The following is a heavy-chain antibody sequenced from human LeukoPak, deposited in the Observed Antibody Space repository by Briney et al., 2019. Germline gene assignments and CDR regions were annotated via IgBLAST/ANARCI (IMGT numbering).Heavy chain of an antibody. CDR2: ISYDGSNK. V-gene: IGHV3-30*03. Sequence: GRSLRLSCAASGFTFSSYGMHWVRQAPGKGLEWVAVISYDGSNKYYADSVKGRFTISRDNSKNTLYLQMNSLRAEDTAVYYCASGFSSSPYFDYWGQGTLVTVSS. CDR1: GFTFSSYG. D-gene: IGHD6-6*01. CDR3: ASGFSSSPYFDY. J-gene: IGHJ4*02.